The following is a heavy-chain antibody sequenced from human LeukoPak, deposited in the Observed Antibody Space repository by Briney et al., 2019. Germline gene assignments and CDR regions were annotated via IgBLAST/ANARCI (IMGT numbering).Heavy chain of an antibody. Sequence: VASVKVSCKVSGYTLTELSMHWVRQAPGKGLEWMGGFDPEDGETIYAQKFQGRVTMTEDTSTDTAYMELSSLRSEDTAVYCCATVVSPTGIPFDPWGQGTLVTVSS. CDR2: FDPEDGET. V-gene: IGHV1-24*01. D-gene: IGHD1-1*01. CDR1: GYTLTELS. CDR3: ATVVSPTGIPFDP. J-gene: IGHJ5*02.